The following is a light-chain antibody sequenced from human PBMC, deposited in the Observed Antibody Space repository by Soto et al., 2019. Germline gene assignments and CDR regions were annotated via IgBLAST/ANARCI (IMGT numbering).Light chain of an antibody. CDR3: QQYNSYPVT. J-gene: IGKJ4*01. CDR1: QNINTY. Sequence: DTQMTQSPSTLSASLGDGVTITCRASQNINTYLAWYQQKPGTAPKPLIYKASNLESGVPSRFSGSGSGTEFTLTISSLQPDDFATYYCQQYNSYPVTFGGGTKVEIK. V-gene: IGKV1-5*03. CDR2: KAS.